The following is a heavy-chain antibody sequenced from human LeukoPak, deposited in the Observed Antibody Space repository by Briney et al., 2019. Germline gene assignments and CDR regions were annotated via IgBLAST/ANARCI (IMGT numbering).Heavy chain of an antibody. CDR2: INHSGST. V-gene: IGHV4-34*01. CDR1: GGSFSGYY. Sequence: PSETLSLTCAVYGGSFSGYYWSWIRQPPGKGLEWIGEINHSGSTNYNPSLKSRVTISVDTSKNQFSLKLSSATAADTAVYYCARGCDFWSGYYSNWFDPWGQGTLVTVSS. J-gene: IGHJ5*02. CDR3: ARGCDFWSGYYSNWFDP. D-gene: IGHD3-3*01.